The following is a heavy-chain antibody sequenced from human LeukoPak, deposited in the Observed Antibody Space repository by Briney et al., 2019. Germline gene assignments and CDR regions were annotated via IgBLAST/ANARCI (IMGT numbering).Heavy chain of an antibody. CDR1: GFTFNKYW. CDR3: ATKQWLAPPPDS. D-gene: IGHD6-19*01. CDR2: INTDGTVT. J-gene: IGHJ4*02. V-gene: IGHV3-74*01. Sequence: GGSLRLSCAASGFTFNKYWMLWVRQAPGKGLESVSRINTDGTVTTYADSVKGRFTVSRDNADNTMFLQMNSVRDEDTAVYYCATKQWLAPPPDSWGQGTSVTVSS.